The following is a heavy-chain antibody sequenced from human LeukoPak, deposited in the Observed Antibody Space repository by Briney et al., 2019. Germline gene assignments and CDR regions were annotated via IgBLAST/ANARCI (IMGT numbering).Heavy chain of an antibody. CDR2: FDPEDGKT. CDR3: ATGLNLAAAGPTNWYFDL. J-gene: IGHJ2*01. CDR1: GYTLTELS. V-gene: IGHV1-24*01. D-gene: IGHD6-13*01. Sequence: ASVKVSCKVSGYTLTELSMHWVRQAPGKGLEWMGGFDPEDGKTIYAQKFQGRVTMTEDTSTDTAYMELSSLRSEDTAVYYCATGLNLAAAGPTNWYFDLWGRGTLVTVSS.